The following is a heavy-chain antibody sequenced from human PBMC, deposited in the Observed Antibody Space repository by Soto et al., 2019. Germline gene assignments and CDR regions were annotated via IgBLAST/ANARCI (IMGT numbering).Heavy chain of an antibody. Sequence: QVQLQESGPGLVRPSQTLSLTCTVSAGSISTINYYWSWIRQHPEKGLEWIGYISYSASTFYHSSLKSRVTIPLDTAKKQFSLPLTSVTYGDTAVYYCARSAQGDRFGPWGQGTMVTVSS. CDR2: ISYSAST. J-gene: IGHJ3*01. D-gene: IGHD3-16*02. V-gene: IGHV4-31*03. CDR3: ARSAQGDRFGP. CDR1: AGSISTINYY.